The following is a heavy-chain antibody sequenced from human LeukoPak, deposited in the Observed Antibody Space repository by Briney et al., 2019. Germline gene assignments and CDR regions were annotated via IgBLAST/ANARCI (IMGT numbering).Heavy chain of an antibody. CDR2: ISYDGSNK. V-gene: IGHV3-30-3*01. Sequence: GGSLRLSCAASGFTFSSYAMHWVRQAPGKGLEWVAVISYDGSNKYYADSVKGRFTISRDNSKNTLYLQMNSLRAEDTAVYYCARDLDCSGDSCYSGWGQGTLVTVSS. J-gene: IGHJ4*02. D-gene: IGHD2-15*01. CDR1: GFTFSSYA. CDR3: ARDLDCSGDSCYSG.